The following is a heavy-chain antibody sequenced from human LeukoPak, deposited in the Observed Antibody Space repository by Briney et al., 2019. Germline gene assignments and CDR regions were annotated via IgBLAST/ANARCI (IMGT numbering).Heavy chain of an antibody. D-gene: IGHD1-26*01. J-gene: IGHJ4*02. CDR2: IYYSGST. Sequence: SETLSLTCTVSGGSVNSGSYYWSWIRQPPGKGLEWIGYIYYSGSTNYNPPLKSRVTISVDTSKNQFSLKLSSVTAADTAVYYCARGAPSGSYLDYWGQGTLVTVSS. CDR1: GGSVNSGSYY. CDR3: ARGAPSGSYLDY. V-gene: IGHV4-61*01.